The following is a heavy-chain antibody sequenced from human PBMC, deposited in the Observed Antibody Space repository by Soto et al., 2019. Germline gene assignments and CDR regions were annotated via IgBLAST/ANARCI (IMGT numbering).Heavy chain of an antibody. V-gene: IGHV3-7*01. J-gene: IGHJ3*02. CDR3: ARDKTYGDYGDAFDI. Sequence: EVQLVESGGGLVQPGGSLRLSCAASGFTFSSYWMSWVRQAPGKGLEWVANIKQDGSEKYYVDSVKGRFTISRDNAKNSLYLQMNSLRAEDTAVYYCARDKTYGDYGDAFDIWGQGTMVTVSS. CDR1: GFTFSSYW. D-gene: IGHD4-17*01. CDR2: IKQDGSEK.